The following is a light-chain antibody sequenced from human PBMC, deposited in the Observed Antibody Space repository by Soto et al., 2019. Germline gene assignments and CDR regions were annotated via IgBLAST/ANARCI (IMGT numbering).Light chain of an antibody. J-gene: IGLJ1*01. CDR2: DVT. V-gene: IGLV2-11*01. CDR3: CSHAGSYPCRV. CDR1: SSDVGGSDY. Sequence: QSALTQPRSVSGSPGQSVAISCTGTSSDVGGSDYVSWFQHYPGKGPKLLTYDVTRRPSGVPDRFSGSKSGNTASLTISGLQVEDEADYYFCSHAGSYPCRVFXTGTKVTVL.